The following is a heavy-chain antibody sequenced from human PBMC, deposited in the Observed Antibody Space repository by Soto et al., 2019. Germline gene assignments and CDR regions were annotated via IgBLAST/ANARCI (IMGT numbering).Heavy chain of an antibody. CDR3: ARGSYYYDSSGYYHPYYYYGMDV. CDR1: GYTFTSYA. D-gene: IGHD3-22*01. Sequence: ASVKVSCKASGYTFTSYAMHWVRQAPGQRLEWIGWINAGNGNTKYSQKFQGRVTITRDTSASTAYMELSSLRSEDTAVYYCARGSYYYDSSGYYHPYYYYGMDVWGQGTTVTVSS. J-gene: IGHJ6*02. CDR2: INAGNGNT. V-gene: IGHV1-3*01.